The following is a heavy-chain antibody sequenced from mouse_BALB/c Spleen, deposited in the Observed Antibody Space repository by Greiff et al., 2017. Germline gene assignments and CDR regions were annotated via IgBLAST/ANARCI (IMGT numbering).Heavy chain of an antibody. CDR3: AREYDYAPAY. Sequence: QVQLKQSGPGLVAPSQSLSITCTVSGFSLTSYGVHWVRQPPGKGLEWLGVIWAGGSTNYNSALMSRLSISKDNSKSQVFLKMNSLQTDDTAMYYCAREYDYAPAYWGQGTLVTVSA. V-gene: IGHV2-9*02. D-gene: IGHD2-4*01. J-gene: IGHJ3*01. CDR1: GFSLTSYG. CDR2: IWAGGST.